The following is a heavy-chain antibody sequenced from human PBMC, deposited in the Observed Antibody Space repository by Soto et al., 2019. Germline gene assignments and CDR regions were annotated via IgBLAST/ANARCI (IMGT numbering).Heavy chain of an antibody. J-gene: IGHJ4*02. CDR3: AKDNEGGIVVVVAGAIDY. CDR1: GFTFDDYA. Sequence: EVQLVESGGGLVQPGRSLRLSCAASGFTFDDYAMHWVRQAPGKGLEWVSGISWNSGSIGYADSVKGRFTISRDNAKNSLDLQMNSLRAEETALYYCAKDNEGGIVVVVAGAIDYWGQGTLVTVSS. D-gene: IGHD2-15*01. CDR2: ISWNSGSI. V-gene: IGHV3-9*01.